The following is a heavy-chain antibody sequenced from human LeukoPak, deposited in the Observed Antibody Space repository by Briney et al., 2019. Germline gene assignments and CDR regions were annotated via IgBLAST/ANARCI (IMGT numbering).Heavy chain of an antibody. CDR3: ARDHGDYSGKDY. V-gene: IGHV3-33*01. Sequence: GGSLRLSCAASGFIFSSYGMHWVRQAPGKGLEWVAVTWYDGSNKYYADAVKGRFTISRDNSKNTLYLRMNSLRAEDTAVYFCARDHGDYSGKDYWGQGILVTVSS. J-gene: IGHJ4*02. CDR2: TWYDGSNK. CDR1: GFIFSSYG. D-gene: IGHD4-17*01.